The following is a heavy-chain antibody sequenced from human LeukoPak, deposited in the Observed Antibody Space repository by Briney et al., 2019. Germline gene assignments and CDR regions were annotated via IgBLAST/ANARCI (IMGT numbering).Heavy chain of an antibody. CDR3: ARDYCSSTSCPVPYFDY. CDR1: GFTVSSNY. Sequence: GGSLRLSCAASGFTVSSNYMSLVRQAPGKGLEWVSVIYSGGSTYYADSVKGRFTISRHNSKNTLYLQMNSLRAEDTAVYYCARDYCSSTSCPVPYFDYWGQGTLVTVSS. V-gene: IGHV3-53*04. CDR2: IYSGGST. D-gene: IGHD2-2*01. J-gene: IGHJ4*02.